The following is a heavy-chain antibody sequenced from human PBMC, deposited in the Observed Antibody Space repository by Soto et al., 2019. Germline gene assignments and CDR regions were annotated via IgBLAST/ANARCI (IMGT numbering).Heavy chain of an antibody. Sequence: SETLSLTCAVSGDSINSPHWWNWVRQPPGKGLEWIGQISHSGSTTYNPSLTSRVTISVDKSKNHFSLKVTSVTAADTAVYYCAARHFWSGHWTDRRLDYWGQGTLVTVSS. CDR2: ISHSGST. D-gene: IGHD3-3*02. V-gene: IGHV4-4*02. CDR3: AARHFWSGHWTDRRLDY. CDR1: GDSINSPHW. J-gene: IGHJ4*02.